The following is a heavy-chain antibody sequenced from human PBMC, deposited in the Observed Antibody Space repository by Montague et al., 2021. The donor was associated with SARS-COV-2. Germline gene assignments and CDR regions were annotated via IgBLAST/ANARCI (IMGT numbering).Heavy chain of an antibody. CDR2: IYWDDDK. D-gene: IGHD4/OR15-4a*01. J-gene: IGHJ2*01. V-gene: IGHV2-70*11. CDR1: GFSLSTIGMC. CDR3: ARKGGWANCWYFHL. Sequence: PALVKPTQTLTLTCTFSGFSLSTIGMCVGWIRQPPGKALEWLARIYWDDDKHYSTSLKSRLTITKDTSKNQVVLTMTNMDPVDTATYYCARKGGWANCWYFHLWGRGTLVTVSS.